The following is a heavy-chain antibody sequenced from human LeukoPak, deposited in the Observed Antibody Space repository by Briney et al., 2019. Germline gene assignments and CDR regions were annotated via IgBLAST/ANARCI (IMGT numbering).Heavy chain of an antibody. J-gene: IGHJ4*02. Sequence: SGTLSLTCAVSGGSMTTKNWWSWVRQSPGGTLEWIGEIYQNGNRNYNSALKSRVTMSVALSRNQFSLTINSVTAADTAVYFCAKDSSNLLSGHASFDSWGQGILVTVSS. D-gene: IGHD3-3*01. CDR3: AKDSSNLLSGHASFDS. CDR2: IYQNGNR. V-gene: IGHV4-4*02. CDR1: GGSMTTKNW.